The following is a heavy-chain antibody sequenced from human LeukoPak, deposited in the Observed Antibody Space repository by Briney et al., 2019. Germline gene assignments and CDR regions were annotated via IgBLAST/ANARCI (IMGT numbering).Heavy chain of an antibody. CDR3: ARVGSDILTGYYDDGGNDY. CDR2: IIPILGIA. CDR1: GGTFSSYA. Sequence: GASVKVSCKASGGTFSSYAISWVRQAPGQGLEWMGRIIPILGIANYAQKFQGRVTITADKSTSTAYMDLSSLRSEDTAVYYCARVGSDILTGYYDDGGNDYWGQGTLVTVSS. V-gene: IGHV1-69*04. D-gene: IGHD3-9*01. J-gene: IGHJ4*02.